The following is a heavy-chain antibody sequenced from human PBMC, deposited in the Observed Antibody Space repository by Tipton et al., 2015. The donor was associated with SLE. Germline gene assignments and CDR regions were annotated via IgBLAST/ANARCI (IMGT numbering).Heavy chain of an antibody. CDR2: IYYSGST. CDR3: ARDQAVAGSYYFDY. D-gene: IGHD6-19*01. V-gene: IGHV4-59*11. Sequence: TLSLTCTVSGGSISSHYWSWIRQPPGKGLEWIGYIYYSGSTNCNPSLKSRVTISVDTSKNQFSLKLSSVTAADTAVYYCARDQAVAGSYYFDYWGQGTLVTVSS. J-gene: IGHJ4*02. CDR1: GGSISSHY.